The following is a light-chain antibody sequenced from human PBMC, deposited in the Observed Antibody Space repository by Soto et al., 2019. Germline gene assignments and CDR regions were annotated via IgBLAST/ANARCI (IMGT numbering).Light chain of an antibody. CDR1: YSDVGTFYF. CDR3: CSYAGSYTYI. V-gene: IGLV2-11*01. CDR2: DVT. J-gene: IGLJ1*01. Sequence: QSVLTQPRSVSGSPGQSVTISCTGSYSDVGTFYFVSWYQQYPGKGPKLIIYDVTERPSGVPDRFSGSKSGNTASLTISGLQAQDEAAYYCCSYAGSYTYISGSGTKVTVL.